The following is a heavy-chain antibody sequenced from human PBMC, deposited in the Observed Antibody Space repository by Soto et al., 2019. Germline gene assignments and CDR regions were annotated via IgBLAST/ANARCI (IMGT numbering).Heavy chain of an antibody. J-gene: IGHJ5*02. D-gene: IGHD2-15*01. CDR2: IYFTGST. CDR1: NVSIKTDNYY. V-gene: IGHV4-30-4*01. CDR3: AITLQYCIRNPCYWFDP. Sequence: PSETLSLTCTVSNVSIKTDNYYWSWMRQPPGKGLEWIGYIYFTGSTYYNPPLKSRVSMSIDTSQNQFSLKLTSVTAADTAVYYCAITLQYCIRNPCYWFDPWGQGKMVTVS.